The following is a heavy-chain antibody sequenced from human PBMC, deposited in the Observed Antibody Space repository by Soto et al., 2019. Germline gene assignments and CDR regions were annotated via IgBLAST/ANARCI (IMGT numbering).Heavy chain of an antibody. V-gene: IGHV1-3*01. J-gene: IGHJ4*02. CDR1: GYTFTNYA. CDR2: INPGNANT. CDR3: ARAEYYYDRSGHYPPFFDY. Sequence: ASVKVSCKASGYTFTNYAVHWVRQAPGQRLEWMGWINPGNANTKYSQKFQGRVTITRDTSASTAYMELSSLRSEDTAVYYCARAEYYYDRSGHYPPFFDYWGQGTLVTVS. D-gene: IGHD3-22*01.